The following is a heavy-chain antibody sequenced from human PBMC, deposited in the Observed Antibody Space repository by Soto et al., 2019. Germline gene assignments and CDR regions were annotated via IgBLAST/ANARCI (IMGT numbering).Heavy chain of an antibody. J-gene: IGHJ4*02. CDR3: ARDRREPTGHFDY. D-gene: IGHD4-17*01. CDR1: GYTFPSSG. Sequence: GASVKVSCKASGYTFPSSGISWVRQAPGQGLEWMGWISDYNGNTNYAQKLQGRVTMTTDSSTSTAYMELRSLRSVDTAVYYCARDRREPTGHFDYWGQGTLVTVSS. CDR2: ISDYNGNT. V-gene: IGHV1-18*01.